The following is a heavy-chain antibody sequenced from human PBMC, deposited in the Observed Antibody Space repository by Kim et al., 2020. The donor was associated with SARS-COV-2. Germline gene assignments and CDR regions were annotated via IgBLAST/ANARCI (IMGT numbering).Heavy chain of an antibody. D-gene: IGHD2-15*01. V-gene: IGHV3-11*06. J-gene: IGHJ5*02. CDR3: ARDLVVVVAATVRSWFDP. Sequence: KGRFTISRDNAKNSLYLQMNSLRAEDTAVYYCARDLVVVVAATVRSWFDPWGQGTLVTVSS.